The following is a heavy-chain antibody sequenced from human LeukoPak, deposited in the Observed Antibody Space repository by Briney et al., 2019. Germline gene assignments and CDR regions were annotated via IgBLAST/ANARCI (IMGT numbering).Heavy chain of an antibody. D-gene: IGHD5-18*01. CDR2: IYSSGST. V-gene: IGHV4-59*01. Sequence: SETLSLTCTVSGVSISGYYWSWIRQPPGQGLGWIGYIYSSGSTNYNPSLQSRVTISVDTSKNQFTLKLSSVTAADTAVYYCAREGTMVTNFDYWGQGTLVTVSS. CDR3: AREGTMVTNFDY. CDR1: GVSISGYY. J-gene: IGHJ4*02.